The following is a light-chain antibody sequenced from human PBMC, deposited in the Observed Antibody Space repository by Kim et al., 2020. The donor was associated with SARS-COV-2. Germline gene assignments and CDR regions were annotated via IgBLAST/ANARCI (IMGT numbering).Light chain of an antibody. J-gene: IGKJ5*01. CDR3: LQHNTYPIT. V-gene: IGKV1-17*01. CDR1: QDIRND. Sequence: DIQMTQSPSSLSASVGDRVTITCRSSQDIRNDLGWYQQNPGGAPKRLIYGASSLQSGVPLRFSGSGSGTEFTLTISSLQPEDFATYFCLQHNTYPITFGQVTRLEIK. CDR2: GAS.